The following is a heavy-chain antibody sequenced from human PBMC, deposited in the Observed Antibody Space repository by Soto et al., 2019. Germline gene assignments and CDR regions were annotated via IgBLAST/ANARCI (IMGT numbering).Heavy chain of an antibody. Sequence: QVQLVQSGAEVKKPGASVKVSCKPSGYTFTTYGVSWVRQAPGQGLDWMGWISTYNGNTKYAERLQGRVTMTTDTTTSTAYMELRSLRSDDTAVYYCARGPTDYYDNSGDYFLDYWGQGTLVTVSS. D-gene: IGHD3-22*01. CDR2: ISTYNGNT. CDR3: ARGPTDYYDNSGDYFLDY. J-gene: IGHJ4*02. CDR1: GYTFTTYG. V-gene: IGHV1-18*01.